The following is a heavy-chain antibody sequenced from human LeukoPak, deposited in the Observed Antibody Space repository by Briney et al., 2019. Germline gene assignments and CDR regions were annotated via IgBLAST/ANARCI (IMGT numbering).Heavy chain of an antibody. CDR3: ARDSPRGSYVDY. Sequence: PGGSLRLSCAASGFTFSSYGMHWVRQAPGKGLVWVSRINSDGSSTSYADSVKGRFTISRDNAKNTLYLQMNSLRAEDTAVYYCARDSPRGSYVDYWGQGTLVTVSS. D-gene: IGHD3-16*01. V-gene: IGHV3-74*01. J-gene: IGHJ4*02. CDR1: GFTFSSYG. CDR2: INSDGSST.